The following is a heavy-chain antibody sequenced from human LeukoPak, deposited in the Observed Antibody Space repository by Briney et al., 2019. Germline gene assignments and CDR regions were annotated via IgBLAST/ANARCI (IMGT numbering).Heavy chain of an antibody. CDR3: ARDVPHNWFDS. CDR2: IGNDGSDT. V-gene: IGHV3-74*01. Sequence: GGSLRLSCAASGLTFSGYWVHWVRQAPGKGLVWVSRIGNDGSDTIYADSVKGRFTISRDNAKNTVHLQMDSLRVEDTAVYYWARDVPHNWFDSWGQGILVTVSS. CDR1: GLTFSGYW. J-gene: IGHJ5*01.